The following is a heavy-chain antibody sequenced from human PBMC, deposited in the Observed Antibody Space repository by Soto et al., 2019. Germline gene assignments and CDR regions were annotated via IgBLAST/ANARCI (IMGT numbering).Heavy chain of an antibody. CDR2: ISGSGGST. CDR1: GFTFSSYA. J-gene: IGHJ4*02. D-gene: IGHD4-17*01. V-gene: IGHV3-23*01. CDR3: AKDGGGRLRWSYYFDY. Sequence: GGSLRLSCAASGFTFSSYAMSWVRQAPGKGLEWVSAISGSGGSTYYADSVKGRFTISRDNSKNTLYLQMNSLRAEDTAVYYCAKDGGGRLRWSYYFDYWGQGTLVTVSS.